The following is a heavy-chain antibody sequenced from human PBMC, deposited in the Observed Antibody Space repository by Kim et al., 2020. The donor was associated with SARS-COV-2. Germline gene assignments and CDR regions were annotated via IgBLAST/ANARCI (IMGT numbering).Heavy chain of an antibody. Sequence: SVKVSCKASGGTFSSYAISWVRQAPGQGLEWMGGIIPIFGTANYAQKFQGRVTITADESTSTAYMELSSLRSEDTAVYYCARGAGTMSPPDYDSSGYADAFDIWGQGTMVTVSS. D-gene: IGHD3-22*01. J-gene: IGHJ3*02. CDR3: ARGAGTMSPPDYDSSGYADAFDI. V-gene: IGHV1-69*13. CDR2: IIPIFGTA. CDR1: GGTFSSYA.